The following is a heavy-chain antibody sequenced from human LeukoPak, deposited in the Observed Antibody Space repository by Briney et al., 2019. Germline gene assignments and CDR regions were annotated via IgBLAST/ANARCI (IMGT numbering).Heavy chain of an antibody. CDR2: INAGNGNT. CDR1: GYTLIRYG. J-gene: IGHJ3*02. D-gene: IGHD2-2*01. Sequence: ASVKVSCKASGYTLIRYGISWVRQAPGQRLEWMGWINAGNGNTKYSQKFQGRVTITRDTSASTAYMELSSLRSEDTAVYYCARGYCSSTSCYPYDAFDIWGQGTMVTVSS. V-gene: IGHV1-3*01. CDR3: ARGYCSSTSCYPYDAFDI.